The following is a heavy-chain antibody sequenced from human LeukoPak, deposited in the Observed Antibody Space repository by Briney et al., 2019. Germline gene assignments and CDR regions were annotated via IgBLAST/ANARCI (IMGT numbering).Heavy chain of an antibody. CDR2: IGTAGEI. CDR1: GFTFSSYD. Sequence: GGSLRLSCAASGFTFSSYDIHWVREATGKGLEWVSGIGTAGEIYYPGSVKGRFTISRENAKNSLYLQMNSLRAGDTAVYYCARAAYSSTWYSRYFDLWGRGTLVTVSS. V-gene: IGHV3-13*01. D-gene: IGHD6-13*01. CDR3: ARAAYSSTWYSRYFDL. J-gene: IGHJ2*01.